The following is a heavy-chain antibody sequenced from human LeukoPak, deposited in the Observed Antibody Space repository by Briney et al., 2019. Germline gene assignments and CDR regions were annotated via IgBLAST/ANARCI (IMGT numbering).Heavy chain of an antibody. J-gene: IGHJ4*02. CDR1: GFTFADYA. CDR3: ARDYQPNDFDY. D-gene: IGHD2-2*01. CDR2: IGVRGGSS. Sequence: GGSLRLSCAASGFTFADYAMTWVRQAPGKGLEWVSVIGVRGGSSYYADSAKGRFTISRDNSKSTLYLQMNGLRAEDTAVYYCARDYQPNDFDYWGQGTLVTVSS. V-gene: IGHV3-23*01.